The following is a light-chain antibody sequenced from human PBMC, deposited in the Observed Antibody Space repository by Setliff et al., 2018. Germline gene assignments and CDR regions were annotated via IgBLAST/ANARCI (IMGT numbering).Light chain of an antibody. J-gene: IGLJ2*01. CDR1: SSNIGAGYD. V-gene: IGLV1-40*01. CDR3: QSYDSSLSVVV. Sequence: QSVLTQPPSVSGAPGQRVTISCTGSSSNIGAGYDVHWYQQLPGTAPKLLIYGNSNRPSGVPDRFSGPKSGTSASLAITGLQAEDEADYYCQSYDSSLSVVVFGGGTK. CDR2: GNS.